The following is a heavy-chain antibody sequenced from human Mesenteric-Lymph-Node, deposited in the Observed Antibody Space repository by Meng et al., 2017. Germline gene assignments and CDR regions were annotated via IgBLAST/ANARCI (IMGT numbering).Heavy chain of an antibody. CDR3: AKARYGSGSYQWFDP. CDR1: GFTFDDYA. D-gene: IGHD3-10*01. V-gene: IGHV3-9*01. Sequence: SLKISCAASGFTFDDYAMHLVRQAPGKGLEWVSGISWNSGSIGYADSVKGRFTISRDNAKNSLYLQMNSLSAEGTALYYCAKARYGSGSYQWFDPWGQGTLVTVSS. CDR2: ISWNSGSI. J-gene: IGHJ5*02.